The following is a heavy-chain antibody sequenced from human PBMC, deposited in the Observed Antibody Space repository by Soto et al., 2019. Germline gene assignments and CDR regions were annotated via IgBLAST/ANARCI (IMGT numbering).Heavy chain of an antibody. CDR3: VRSGCSSTACHTDWFDP. Sequence: QLQLQESGSGLVKPSQTLSLTCAVSGASVDSGGYSWSWIRQPPGKGLEWIGDIYHGVSTDYNPSLKCRVTISVDSSKILFSLSLSSVTAADTAVYFCVRSGCSSTACHTDWFDPWGPGTLVTVSS. CDR2: IYHGVST. CDR1: GASVDSGGYS. J-gene: IGHJ5*02. V-gene: IGHV4-30-2*01. D-gene: IGHD2-2*01.